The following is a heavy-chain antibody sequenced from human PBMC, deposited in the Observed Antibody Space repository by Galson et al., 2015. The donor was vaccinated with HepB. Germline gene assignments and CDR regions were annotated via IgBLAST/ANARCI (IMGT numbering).Heavy chain of an antibody. Sequence: TLSLTCIVSGGSINSGGYYWTWIRQHPGRGLEWIGYIYYNGNTHYNPSVTSGVVMSVDTSKNQFSLRLNSVTVADTAVYYCAREKTWGAGLDYWGQGILVTVSS. CDR1: GGSINSGGYY. CDR2: IYYNGNT. D-gene: IGHD3-16*01. V-gene: IGHV4-31*03. CDR3: AREKTWGAGLDY. J-gene: IGHJ4*02.